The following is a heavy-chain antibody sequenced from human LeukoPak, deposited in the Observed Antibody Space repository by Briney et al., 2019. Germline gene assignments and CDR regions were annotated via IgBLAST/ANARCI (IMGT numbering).Heavy chain of an antibody. J-gene: IGHJ4*02. V-gene: IGHV4-31*03. Sequence: SETLSLTCTVSGGSISSGGYYWSWIRQHPGKGLEWIGYIYYSGSTYYNPSLKSRVTISVDTSKNQFSLKLSSVTAADTAVYYCARHYSGSPLGYFDYWGQGTLVTVSS. CDR1: GGSISSGGYY. CDR2: IYYSGST. CDR3: ARHYSGSPLGYFDY. D-gene: IGHD1-26*01.